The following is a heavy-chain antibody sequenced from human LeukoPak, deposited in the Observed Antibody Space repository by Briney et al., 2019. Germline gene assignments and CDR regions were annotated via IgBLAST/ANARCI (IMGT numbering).Heavy chain of an antibody. D-gene: IGHD2-15*01. J-gene: IGHJ4*02. CDR3: VIGVGWQPDY. V-gene: IGHV4-34*01. Sequence: PSETLSLTCAVYGGSFSGYYWSWIRQPPGKGLEWIGEINHSGSTNYNPSLKSRVTISVDTSKNQFSLKLRSVTAADTAVYYCVIGVGWQPDYWGQGALVTVSS. CDR2: INHSGST. CDR1: GGSFSGYY.